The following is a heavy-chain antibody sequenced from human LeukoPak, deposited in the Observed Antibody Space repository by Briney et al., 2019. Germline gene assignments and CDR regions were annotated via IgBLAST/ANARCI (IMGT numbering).Heavy chain of an antibody. V-gene: IGHV4-30-4*07. CDR2: IYYSGST. CDR1: GGSISSGGYS. Sequence: SETLSLTCAVSGGSISSGGYSWRWIRQPPGKGLEWIGYIYYSGSTYYNPSLKSRVTISVDTSKNQFSLKLSSVTAADTAVYYCARSPPPSSDQFDYWGQGTLVTVSS. CDR3: ARSPPPSSDQFDY. J-gene: IGHJ4*02. D-gene: IGHD6-6*01.